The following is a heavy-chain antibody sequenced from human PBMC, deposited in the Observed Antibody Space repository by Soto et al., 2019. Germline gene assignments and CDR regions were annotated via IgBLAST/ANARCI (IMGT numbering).Heavy chain of an antibody. D-gene: IGHD5-18*01. Sequence: GGSLRLSCAASGFRFSGHTMHWVRQAPGKGLDWVAFIQKDASTIYYAYSVKGRFTISRDNSKNALYLQMNDLTTEDTALYYCVRVGWGYSCGNGLDXWGRGTTVTVS. CDR1: GFRFSGHT. CDR3: VRVGWGYSCGNGLDX. J-gene: IGHJ6*02. V-gene: IGHV3-30-3*01. CDR2: IQKDASTI.